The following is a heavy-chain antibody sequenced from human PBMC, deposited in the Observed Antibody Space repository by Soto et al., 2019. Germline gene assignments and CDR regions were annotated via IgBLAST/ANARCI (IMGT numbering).Heavy chain of an antibody. J-gene: IGHJ3*02. CDR1: GFTFSSYA. CDR3: ANSLQLRHGFDI. V-gene: IGHV3-30-3*01. D-gene: IGHD3-10*01. Sequence: VQLVESGGGVVQPGRSLRLSCAASGFTFSSYAMHWVRQAPGKGLEWVAVISYDGSNKYYADSVKGGFTISRDNSKNLLCLQMNSMSAEDTAVYYCANSLQLRHGFDIWGQGTMVTVSS. CDR2: ISYDGSNK.